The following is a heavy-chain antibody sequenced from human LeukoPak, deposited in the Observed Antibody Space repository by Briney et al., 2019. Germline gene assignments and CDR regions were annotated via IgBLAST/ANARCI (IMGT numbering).Heavy chain of an antibody. CDR2: IYPDDSDT. D-gene: IGHD6-19*01. Sequence: PGESLKISCQASGYKFLSHWIGWVRQMPGKGLEWMGIIYPDDSDTRYSPSFQGQVTISADKSISTAYLQWSSLKASDTAMYYCARLSDPDSSGWNYFDYWGQGTLVTASS. J-gene: IGHJ4*02. CDR1: GYKFLSHW. V-gene: IGHV5-51*01. CDR3: ARLSDPDSSGWNYFDY.